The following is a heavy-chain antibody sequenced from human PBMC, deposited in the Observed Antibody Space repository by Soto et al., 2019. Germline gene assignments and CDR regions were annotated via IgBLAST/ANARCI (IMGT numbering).Heavy chain of an antibody. CDR1: GFTFSSYV. CDR3: AKVLLTYTSGWYHPHFDY. Sequence: QVQLVESGGGVVQPGRSLRLSCAASGFTFSSYVMHWVRQAPGKGLERVAVVSNDGSNKDYADSVKGRFTISRDNSKTTLYLQMNSLRAEDTAVYYCAKVLLTYTSGWYHPHFDYWGQGTLVTVSS. V-gene: IGHV3-30*18. CDR2: VSNDGSNK. J-gene: IGHJ4*02. D-gene: IGHD6-19*01.